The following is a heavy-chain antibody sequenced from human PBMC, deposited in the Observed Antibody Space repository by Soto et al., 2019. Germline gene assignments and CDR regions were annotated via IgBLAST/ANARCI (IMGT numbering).Heavy chain of an antibody. CDR1: GFTFTSYG. Sequence: ASVKVSCKASGFTFTSYGISWVRQAPGQGLEWMGWISPYNGDTKYAQKLQGRVTMTSNTSTSTAYMELRSLRSDDTAVYYCTRESGGLQYWGQGTLVTVSS. V-gene: IGHV1-18*01. CDR3: TRESGGLQY. CDR2: ISPYNGDT. J-gene: IGHJ4*02. D-gene: IGHD3-10*01.